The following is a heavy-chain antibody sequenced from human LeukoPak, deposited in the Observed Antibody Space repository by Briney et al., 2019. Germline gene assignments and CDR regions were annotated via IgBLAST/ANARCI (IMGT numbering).Heavy chain of an antibody. J-gene: IGHJ4*01. D-gene: IGHD3-22*01. CDR2: IYYSGST. V-gene: IGHV4-59*08. Sequence: SEPLSLTCTVSGGSISSYYWSWLRQPPGKGLEWLGYIYYSGSTNYNPSLKSRVTISVDTSKNQYSLKLSSVTAADTAVYYWWRLSRHSYDSSIHYYFASSGHGTLVTASS. CDR3: WRLSRHSYDSSIHYYFAS. CDR1: GGSISSYY.